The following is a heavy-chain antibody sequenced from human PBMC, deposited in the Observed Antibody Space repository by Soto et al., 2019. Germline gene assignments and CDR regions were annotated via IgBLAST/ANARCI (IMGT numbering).Heavy chain of an antibody. V-gene: IGHV6-1*01. CDR2: TYYKSKWFI. D-gene: IGHD1-1*01. Sequence: QVQLQLSGPGLVKPSQTLSLTCAISGDSVSSNSAGWNWIRQTPSRGLEWLGRTYYKSKWFINYAESVKRRITINPDTSKNQFSLQLDSLTPEDTAVYYCARGSWDDVSGHYYMDVWGKGTTVTVSS. J-gene: IGHJ6*03. CDR3: ARGSWDDVSGHYYMDV. CDR1: GDSVSSNSAG.